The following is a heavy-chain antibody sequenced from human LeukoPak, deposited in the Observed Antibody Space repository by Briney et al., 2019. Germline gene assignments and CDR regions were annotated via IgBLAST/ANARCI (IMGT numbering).Heavy chain of an antibody. D-gene: IGHD7-27*01. J-gene: IGHJ6*03. V-gene: IGHV3-21*04. CDR3: AKSHWGYYYYYMDV. Sequence: GGSLRLSCAASGFTFSSYSMNWVRQAPGKGLEWVSSISSSSSYIYYADSVKGRFTISRDNSKNTLYLQMSSLRAEDTAVYYCAKSHWGYYYYYMDVWGKGTTVTVSS. CDR1: GFTFSSYS. CDR2: ISSSSSYI.